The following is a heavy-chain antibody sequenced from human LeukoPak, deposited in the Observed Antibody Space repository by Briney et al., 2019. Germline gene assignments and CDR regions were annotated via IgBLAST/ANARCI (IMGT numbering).Heavy chain of an antibody. CDR2: ISGSGGTT. V-gene: IGHV3-23*01. J-gene: IGHJ3*02. CDR1: GFTFSNFA. D-gene: IGHD1-26*01. Sequence: PGGSLRLSCTASGFTFSNFAMSWVRQAPGKGLEWVSCISGSGGTTYYADSVKGRFIISRDNSKKTLYLQMNSLRAEDTAVYYCARDRIPKIIVDAFDIWGHGTMVTVSS. CDR3: ARDRIPKIIVDAFDI.